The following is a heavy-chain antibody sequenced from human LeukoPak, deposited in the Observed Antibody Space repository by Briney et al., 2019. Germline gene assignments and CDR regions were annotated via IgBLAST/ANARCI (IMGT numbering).Heavy chain of an antibody. CDR1: GFTFSSYS. CDR2: IRSKANSYAT. Sequence: PGGSLRLSCAASGFTFSSYSMNWVRQASGKGLEWVGRIRSKANSYATAYAASVKGRLTISRDDSKNTAYLQMNSLKTEDTAVYYCTRRVDSSGYYGIDYWGQGTLVTVSS. J-gene: IGHJ4*02. D-gene: IGHD3-22*01. V-gene: IGHV3-73*01. CDR3: TRRVDSSGYYGIDY.